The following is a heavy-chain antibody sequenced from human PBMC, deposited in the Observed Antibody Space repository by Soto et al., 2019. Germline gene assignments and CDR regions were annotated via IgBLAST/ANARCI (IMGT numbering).Heavy chain of an antibody. D-gene: IGHD3-22*01. J-gene: IGHJ3*02. Sequence: GESLKISCKGSGYSFAGYWITWVRQKPGKGLEWMGRIDPSDSQTYYSPSFRGHVTISVTKSITTVFLQWSSLKASDTAMYYCARGYYYDSSGYPGAFDIWGQGTMVTVSS. V-gene: IGHV5-10-1*01. CDR2: IDPSDSQT. CDR3: ARGYYYDSSGYPGAFDI. CDR1: GYSFAGYW.